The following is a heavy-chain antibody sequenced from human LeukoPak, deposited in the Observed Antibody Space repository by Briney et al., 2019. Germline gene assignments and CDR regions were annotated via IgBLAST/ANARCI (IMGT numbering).Heavy chain of an antibody. D-gene: IGHD3-10*01. CDR1: GGSFSGYY. V-gene: IGHV4-34*01. Sequence: SETLSLTCAVYGGSFSGYYWSWIRQPPGKGLEWIGEINHSGSTNYNPSLKSRVTISVDTSKNQFSLKLSSVTAADTAVYYCARRVRGGGLYWGQGTLVTVSS. CDR3: ARRVRGGGLY. CDR2: INHSGST. J-gene: IGHJ4*02.